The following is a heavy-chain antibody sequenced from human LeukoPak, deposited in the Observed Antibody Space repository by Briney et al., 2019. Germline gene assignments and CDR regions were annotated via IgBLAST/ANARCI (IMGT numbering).Heavy chain of an antibody. CDR1: GGTFSSYA. D-gene: IGHD3-9*01. CDR2: IIPIFGTA. V-gene: IGHV1-69*05. CDR3: ARETYYVILTGYADFDY. Sequence: SVKVSCKASGGTFSSYAISWVRQAPGQGLEWMGRIIPIFGTANYAQKFQGRVTITTDESTSTAYMELSSLRSEDTAVYYCARETYYVILTGYADFDYWGQGTLVTVSS. J-gene: IGHJ4*02.